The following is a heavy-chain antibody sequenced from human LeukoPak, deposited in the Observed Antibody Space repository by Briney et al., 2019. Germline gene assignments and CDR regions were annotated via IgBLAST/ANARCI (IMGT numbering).Heavy chain of an antibody. CDR1: GYTFTSHG. CDR3: ARDYDGTGYQRF. Sequence: ASVKVSCKTSGYTFTSHGISWVRQAPGQGLEWMGWITVYNGKTNYAQKLHDRVTVTSDTATRTAYMELRSLTSDDTAVYYCARDYDGTGYQRFWGQGTPVTVSS. J-gene: IGHJ4*02. CDR2: ITVYNGKT. V-gene: IGHV1-18*01. D-gene: IGHD3-22*01.